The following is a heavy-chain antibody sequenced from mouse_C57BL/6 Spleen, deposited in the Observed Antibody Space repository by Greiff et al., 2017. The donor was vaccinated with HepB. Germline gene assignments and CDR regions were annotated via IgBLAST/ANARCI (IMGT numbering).Heavy chain of an antibody. J-gene: IGHJ4*01. CDR2: INPYNGGT. CDR3: ARSRIGYGSSFYAMDY. CDR1: GYTFTDYY. Sequence: EVQLQQSGPVLVKPGASVKMSCKASGYTFTDYYMNWVRQSHGKSLEWIGVINPYNGGTSYNQKFKGKATLTVDKSSSTAYMELNSLTSEDSAVYDGARSRIGYGSSFYAMDYWGQGTSVTVSS. D-gene: IGHD1-1*01. V-gene: IGHV1-19*01.